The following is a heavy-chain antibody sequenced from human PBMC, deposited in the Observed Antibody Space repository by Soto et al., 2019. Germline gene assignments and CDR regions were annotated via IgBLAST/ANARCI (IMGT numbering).Heavy chain of an antibody. CDR2: TYYRSRWHY. CDR1: GDSVSTNSGA. V-gene: IGHV6-1*01. CDR3: VRDGCRTTTCVGGRMNAFDI. Sequence: QVRLQQSGPGLVNPSQTLSLTCVISGDSVSTNSGAWSWIRQSPSRGLEWLGRTYYRSRWHYEYTAHGKSRATISPDTSKNQLSLQLNSVTPEDTALYYCVRDGCRTTTCVGGRMNAFDIWGQGTVVTVSS. J-gene: IGHJ3*02. D-gene: IGHD2-2*01.